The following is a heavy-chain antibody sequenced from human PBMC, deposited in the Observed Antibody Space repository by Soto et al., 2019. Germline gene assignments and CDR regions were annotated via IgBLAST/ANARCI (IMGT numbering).Heavy chain of an antibody. V-gene: IGHV4-59*01. D-gene: IGHD5-18*01. CDR3: ARAGYSYGFGYYYDH. CDR1: GGSISRYY. Sequence: PSETLSITCTVSGGSISRYYWSWIRQPPGKGLNWIGYIYYDGSTNYSPSLKSRVTISLDTSKNQFSLRLSSVTAADTAVYYCARAGYSYGFGYYYDHWGQGTLVTVSS. J-gene: IGHJ4*02. CDR2: IYYDGST.